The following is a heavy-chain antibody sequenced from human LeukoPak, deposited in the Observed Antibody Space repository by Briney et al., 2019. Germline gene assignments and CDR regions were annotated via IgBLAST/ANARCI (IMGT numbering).Heavy chain of an antibody. Sequence: GRSLRLSCAASGFSFSSYAMHWVRQAPGKGLEWVAVISYDGSNKYYADSVNGRFTISRDNSKNTLYLQMNSLRAEDTAVYYCARDLEAFDIWGQGTMVTVSS. CDR2: ISYDGSNK. CDR1: GFSFSSYA. V-gene: IGHV3-30-3*01. J-gene: IGHJ3*02. D-gene: IGHD5-24*01. CDR3: ARDLEAFDI.